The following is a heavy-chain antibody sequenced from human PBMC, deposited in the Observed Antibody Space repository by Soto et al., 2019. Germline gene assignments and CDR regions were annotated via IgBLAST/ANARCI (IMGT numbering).Heavy chain of an antibody. CDR3: ARGPVSGGSWWWFDP. J-gene: IGHJ5*02. CDR1: GFTFSSYA. CDR2: ISGSGGST. Sequence: GGSLRLSCAASGFTFSSYAMSWVRQAPWKGLEWVSAISGSGGSTYYADSVKGRFAISRENAKNSLYLQMNSLRAGDTAVYYCARGPVSGGSWWWFDPWGQGTLVTVSS. D-gene: IGHD2-15*01. V-gene: IGHV3-23*01.